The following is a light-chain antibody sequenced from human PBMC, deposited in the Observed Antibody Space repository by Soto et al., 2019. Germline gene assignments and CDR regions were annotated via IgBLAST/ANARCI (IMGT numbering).Light chain of an antibody. Sequence: EIVWTQSPGTLSLSPGERATLSCRASHTISSSYLAWYQQKPGQAPRLLMYGISRRATGIPDRFSGSGSGTDFTITITRLEPKDFEVYSSQQYVTSSPRTFGQGTKVEIK. V-gene: IGKV3-20*01. CDR3: QQYVTSSPRT. CDR1: HTISSSY. J-gene: IGKJ1*01. CDR2: GIS.